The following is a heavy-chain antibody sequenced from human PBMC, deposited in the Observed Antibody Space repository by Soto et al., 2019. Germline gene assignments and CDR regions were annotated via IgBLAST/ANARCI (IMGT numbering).Heavy chain of an antibody. Sequence: ASVKVSCKASGYTFTSYGISWVRQAPGQGLEWMGWISAYNGNTNYAQKLQGRVTMTTDTSTSTAYMELRSLRSDDTAVYYCGRDRRGRRDPGRYSGSYYADFDYWGQGTLVTVSS. CDR2: ISAYNGNT. V-gene: IGHV1-18*01. D-gene: IGHD1-26*01. J-gene: IGHJ4*02. CDR3: GRDRRGRRDPGRYSGSYYADFDY. CDR1: GYTFTSYG.